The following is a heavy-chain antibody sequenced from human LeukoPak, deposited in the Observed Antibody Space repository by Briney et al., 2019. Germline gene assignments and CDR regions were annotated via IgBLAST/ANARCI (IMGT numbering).Heavy chain of an antibody. CDR3: ARGNFWSGYYLYFDY. D-gene: IGHD3-3*01. CDR2: IYFSGST. J-gene: IGHJ4*02. Sequence: SETLSLTCTASGGSISSYYWSWIRQPPGKGLEWIGYIYFSGSTNYNPSLKSRVTISVDTSKNQFSLKLSSVTAADTAVYYCARGNFWSGYYLYFDYWGQGTLVTVSS. CDR1: GGSISSYY. V-gene: IGHV4-59*01.